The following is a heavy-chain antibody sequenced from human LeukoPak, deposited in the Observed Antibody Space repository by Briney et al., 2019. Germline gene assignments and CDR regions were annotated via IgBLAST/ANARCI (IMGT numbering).Heavy chain of an antibody. CDR2: INEDGSTT. CDR1: GFTFSSNW. Sequence: QPGGSLRLSCAASGFTFSSNWMHWVRQVPGKGLVWVSRINEDGSTTNYADSVKGRSTIFRDNAKNTLYLQMNSLRAEDTAVYYCVRDLGGRSGHWGQGTLVTVSS. V-gene: IGHV3-74*01. J-gene: IGHJ4*02. D-gene: IGHD1-26*01. CDR3: VRDLGGRSGH.